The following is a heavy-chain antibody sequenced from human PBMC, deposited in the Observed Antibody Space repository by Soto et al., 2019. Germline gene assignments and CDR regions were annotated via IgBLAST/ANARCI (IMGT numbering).Heavy chain of an antibody. Sequence: QVQLVESGGGVVQPGRSLRLSCTASGFNFSSYGMHWVRQAPGKGLEWVAVISYDGSNKNHADAVKGRFTISRDNSKNTLCLQMNSLRAEDTAVYYSAKHLGNYYDSSPLDYWGQRTQVTVSS. J-gene: IGHJ4*02. CDR3: AKHLGNYYDSSPLDY. CDR1: GFNFSSYG. D-gene: IGHD3-22*01. V-gene: IGHV3-30*18. CDR2: ISYDGSNK.